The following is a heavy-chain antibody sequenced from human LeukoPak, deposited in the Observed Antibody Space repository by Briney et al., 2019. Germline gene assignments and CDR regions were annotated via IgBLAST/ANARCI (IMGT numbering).Heavy chain of an antibody. J-gene: IGHJ4*02. V-gene: IGHV3-23*01. CDR1: GFTFSNYA. Sequence: GGSLRLSCAASGFTFSNYAMSWVRQAPGKGLEWVSVISGSGGDTDYADSVKGRFTISRDNSKNTLYLQMNSLRAEDTAIYYCAKSRVGYDYWGQGTLVTVSS. D-gene: IGHD5-12*01. CDR2: ISGSGGDT. CDR3: AKSRVGYDY.